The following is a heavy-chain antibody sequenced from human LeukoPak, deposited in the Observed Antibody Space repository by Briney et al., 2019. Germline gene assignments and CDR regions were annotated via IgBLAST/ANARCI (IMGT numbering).Heavy chain of an antibody. CDR1: GGSISSYY. D-gene: IGHD1-26*01. CDR2: IYYSGST. CDR3: ARQGELPFLDY. V-gene: IGHV4-59*01. J-gene: IGHJ4*02. Sequence: SETLSLTCTVSGGSISSYYWSWIRQPPGKGLEWIGYIYYSGSTNYNPSLKSRVTISVDTSKNQFSLKLSSVTAADTAVYYCARQGELPFLDYWGQGTLVTVSS.